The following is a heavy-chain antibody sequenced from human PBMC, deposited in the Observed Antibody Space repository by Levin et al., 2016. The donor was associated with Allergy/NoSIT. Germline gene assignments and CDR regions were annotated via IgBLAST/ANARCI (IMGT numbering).Heavy chain of an antibody. Sequence: ASVKVSCKASGYTFTSYGISWVRQAPGQGLEWMGWISAYNGNTNYAQKLQGRVTMTTDTSTSTAYMELRSLRSDDTAVYYCARDPADEAYYYGSGSPFDYWGQGTPVTVSS. D-gene: IGHD3-10*01. V-gene: IGHV1-18*04. CDR1: GYTFTSYG. CDR2: ISAYNGNT. J-gene: IGHJ4*02. CDR3: ARDPADEAYYYGSGSPFDY.